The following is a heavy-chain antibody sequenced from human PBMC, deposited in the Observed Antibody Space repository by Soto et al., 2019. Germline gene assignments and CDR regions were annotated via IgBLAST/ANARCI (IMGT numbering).Heavy chain of an antibody. CDR3: AKTLTLYCSSTSCSGNIFDY. Sequence: GSLRLSCAASGFTFSSYAMSWVRQAPGKGLEWVSAISGSGGSTYYADSVKGRFTISRDNSKNTLYLQMNSLRAEDTAVYYCAKTLTLYCSSTSCSGNIFDYWGQGTLVTVSS. V-gene: IGHV3-23*01. J-gene: IGHJ4*02. D-gene: IGHD2-2*01. CDR2: ISGSGGST. CDR1: GFTFSSYA.